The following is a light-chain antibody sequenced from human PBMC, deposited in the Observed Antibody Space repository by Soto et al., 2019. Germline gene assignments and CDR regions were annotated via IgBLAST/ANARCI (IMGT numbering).Light chain of an antibody. CDR2: EIS. V-gene: IGLV2-8*01. CDR1: SSDVGDNKY. J-gene: IGLJ2*01. CDR3: SSYAGSNNFRV. Sequence: QSALTQPPSASGSPGQSGTISCTGTSSDVGDNKYVSWYQQQPGKAPKLIIYEISERPSGVPDRFSGSKSGNTASLTVSGLRAEDEADYYCSSYAGSNNFRVFGGGTKLTVL.